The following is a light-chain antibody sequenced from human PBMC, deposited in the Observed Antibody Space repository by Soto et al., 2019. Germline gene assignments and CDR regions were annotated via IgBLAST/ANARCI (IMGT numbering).Light chain of an antibody. CDR1: SSDVGGYNY. V-gene: IGLV2-8*01. CDR2: EVS. CDR3: SSYAGRNTDYV. J-gene: IGLJ1*01. Sequence: QSVLTQPPSASGSPGQSVTISCTGTSSDVGGYNYVSWYQQHPGKVPKLMIYEVSKRPSGVPDRFSGSKSGNTASLTVSGLQAEDEADYYCSSYAGRNTDYVFGTGTKV.